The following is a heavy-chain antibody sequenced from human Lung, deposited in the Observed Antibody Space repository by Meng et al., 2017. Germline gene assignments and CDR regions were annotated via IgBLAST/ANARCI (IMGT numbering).Heavy chain of an antibody. Sequence: SETLSLTCTVSGASINNGDYYWSWIRQPAGKGLEWIGRIYTTGDTNYNPSLKNRVTILIDTSKNQFSLKLTSVTAADTAVYYCAKEGYDARLVLGEFSLVGYGMDVWGQGTTVTVSS. D-gene: IGHD3-16*02. CDR3: AKEGYDARLVLGEFSLVGYGMDV. J-gene: IGHJ6*02. CDR1: GASINNGDYY. CDR2: IYTTGDT. V-gene: IGHV4-61*02.